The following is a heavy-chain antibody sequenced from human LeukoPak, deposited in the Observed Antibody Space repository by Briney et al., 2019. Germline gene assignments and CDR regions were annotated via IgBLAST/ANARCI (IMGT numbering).Heavy chain of an antibody. Sequence: SETLSLTCAVYGGSFSGYYWSWIRQPPGKGLEWIGEINHSGSTNYNPSLKSRVTISVDTSKNQFSLKLSSVTAADTAVYYCARGGETDGMDVWGQGTTVTVSS. V-gene: IGHV4-34*01. J-gene: IGHJ6*02. CDR2: INHSGST. CDR1: GGSFSGYY. CDR3: ARGGETDGMDV.